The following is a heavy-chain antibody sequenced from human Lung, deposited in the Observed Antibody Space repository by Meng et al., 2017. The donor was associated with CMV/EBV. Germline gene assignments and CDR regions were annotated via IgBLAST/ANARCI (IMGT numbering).Heavy chain of an antibody. CDR2: IYYSGLT. Sequence: ESGPGLVKPSEPRALTVTVSGGSIRSSSNYWGWIRQPPGKGLEWIGNIYYSGLTSYNPSLKRRVTISVDTSKNQFSLKLSSVTAADTAVFYCARVWANGEGWFDPWGQGTLVTVSS. CDR1: GGSIRSSSNY. V-gene: IGHV4-39*07. J-gene: IGHJ5*02. CDR3: ARVWANGEGWFDP. D-gene: IGHD2-8*01.